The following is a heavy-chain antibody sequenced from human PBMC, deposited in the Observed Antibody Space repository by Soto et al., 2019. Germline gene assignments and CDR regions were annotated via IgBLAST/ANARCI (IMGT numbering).Heavy chain of an antibody. Sequence: SETLSLTCAVYGGSFSGYYWSWIRQPPGKGLEWIGEINHSGSTNYNPSLKSRVTISVDTSKNQFSLKLSAVTAADTAVYYCARGSQSRTPRSGYYLLFDYWGQGTLVTVSS. D-gene: IGHD3-3*01. CDR3: ARGSQSRTPRSGYYLLFDY. V-gene: IGHV4-34*01. CDR1: GGSFSGYY. CDR2: INHSGST. J-gene: IGHJ4*02.